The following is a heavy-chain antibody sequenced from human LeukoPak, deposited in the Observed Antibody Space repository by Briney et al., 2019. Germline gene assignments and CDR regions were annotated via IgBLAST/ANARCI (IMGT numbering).Heavy chain of an antibody. D-gene: IGHD3-10*01. Sequence: DSVKVSCKASGYTFTSYGISWVRQAPGQGLEWMGWISAYNGNTNYAQKLQGRVTMTTDTSTSTAYMELRSLRSDDTAVYYCARDVGITMVTNWFDPWGQGTLVTVSS. V-gene: IGHV1-18*01. J-gene: IGHJ5*02. CDR3: ARDVGITMVTNWFDP. CDR2: ISAYNGNT. CDR1: GYTFTSYG.